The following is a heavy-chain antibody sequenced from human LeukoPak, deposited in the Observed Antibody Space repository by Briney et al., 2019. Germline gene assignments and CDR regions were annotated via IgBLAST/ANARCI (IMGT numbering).Heavy chain of an antibody. CDR1: GGSISSYY. D-gene: IGHD4-23*01. CDR3: ARLGNSGFFQH. CDR2: IYYSGNT. Sequence: SETLSLTCTVSGGSISSYYWSWIRQPPGKGLEWIGCIYYSGNTNYNPSLKSRVTISIDTSKNQFSLKLSSVTAADTAVYYCARLGNSGFFQHWGQGTLVTVSS. J-gene: IGHJ1*01. V-gene: IGHV4-59*01.